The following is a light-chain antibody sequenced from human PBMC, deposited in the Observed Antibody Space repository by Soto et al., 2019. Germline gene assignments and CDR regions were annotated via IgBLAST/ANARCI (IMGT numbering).Light chain of an antibody. CDR1: QSISGW. V-gene: IGKV1-5*01. CDR2: GAS. Sequence: GDRVTITCRASQSISGWLAWYQQKPGKAPNLLIYGASNLVSGVPSRFSGSGSATEFTLTISSLQPDDFATYYCQQYNSYSYTFGQGTKLEI. CDR3: QQYNSYSYT. J-gene: IGKJ2*01.